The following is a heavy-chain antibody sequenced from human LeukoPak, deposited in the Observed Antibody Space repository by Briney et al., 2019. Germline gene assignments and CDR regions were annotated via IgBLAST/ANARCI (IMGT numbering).Heavy chain of an antibody. CDR1: GFSFSTYT. CDR3: AKGGTDDCWSGQLVGSFDY. CDR2: ISGSGDTT. D-gene: IGHD3-3*01. Sequence: GGSLRLSCAASGFSFSTYTMGWVRHAPGKGLERVSSISGSGDTTYYADSVKGRFTISRDNSKNTVYLQNNSLRAEDTAVYYCAKGGTDDCWSGQLVGSFDYWGQGTLDTVSP. J-gene: IGHJ4*02. V-gene: IGHV3-23*01.